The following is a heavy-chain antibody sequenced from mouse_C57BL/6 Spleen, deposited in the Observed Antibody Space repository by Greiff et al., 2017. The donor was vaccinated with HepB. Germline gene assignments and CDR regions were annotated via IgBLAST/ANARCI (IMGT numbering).Heavy chain of an antibody. CDR2: IRSKSNNYAT. CDR3: VRQTYYSNSWIAD. Sequence: EVQLVESGGGLVQPKGSLKLSCAASGFSFNTYAMNWVRQAPGKGLEWVARIRSKSNNYATYYADSLKDRFTISRDDSESMLYQQMNNLKTEDTAMYYSVRQTYYSNSWIADWGKGTLVTVAA. V-gene: IGHV10-1*01. CDR1: GFSFNTYA. J-gene: IGHJ3*01. D-gene: IGHD2-5*01.